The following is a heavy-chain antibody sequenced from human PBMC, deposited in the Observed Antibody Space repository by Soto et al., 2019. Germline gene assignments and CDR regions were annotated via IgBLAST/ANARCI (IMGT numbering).Heavy chain of an antibody. Sequence: WGSLRLSCAGSGFSVIRSYINFFGHSPWKWLEWLSIIYSGGSTKYADSVKDRFTISRDTSKNTVYLHMDRLRAEDTAVYYCARDSPEYGTGSPLESWGQGTLVTVSS. J-gene: IGHJ4*02. CDR3: ARDSPEYGTGSPLES. CDR2: IYSGGST. V-gene: IGHV3-53*01. D-gene: IGHD3-10*01. CDR1: GFSVIRSY.